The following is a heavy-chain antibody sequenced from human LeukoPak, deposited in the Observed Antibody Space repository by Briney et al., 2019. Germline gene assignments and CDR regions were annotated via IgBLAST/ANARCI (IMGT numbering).Heavy chain of an antibody. V-gene: IGHV4-39*01. CDR2: IYYSGST. Sequence: PSETLSLTCTVSGGSISSSSYYWGWIRQPPGKGLEWIGSIYYSGSTYYNPSLKSRVTISVDTSKNQFSLKLSSATAADTAVYYCARGVDGYKRWFDPWGQGTLVTVSS. CDR3: ARGVDGYKRWFDP. CDR1: GGSISSSSYY. D-gene: IGHD5-24*01. J-gene: IGHJ5*02.